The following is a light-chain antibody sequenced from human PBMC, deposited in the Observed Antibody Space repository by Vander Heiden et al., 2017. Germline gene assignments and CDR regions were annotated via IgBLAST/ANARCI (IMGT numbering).Light chain of an antibody. V-gene: IGLV2-14*01. CDR1: SSEVGGYNY. CDR3: TQYTSSSTWV. Sequence: QSALTQPASVSGCPGQSVSISCTGTSSEVGGYNYSPWYQQHPGKASKRRCDDVSNRPSGVSNRVSGSKSGTTAFPTTSGLQAEDDAYYYCTQYTSSSTWVFGTGTKLTVL. J-gene: IGLJ1*01. CDR2: DVS.